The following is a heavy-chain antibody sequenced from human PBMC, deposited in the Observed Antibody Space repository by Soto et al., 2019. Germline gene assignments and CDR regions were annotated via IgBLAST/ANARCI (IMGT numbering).Heavy chain of an antibody. CDR2: IFSNDEK. CDR3: ARISVGSWYNYCGMDV. Sequence: QVTLKESGPVLVKPTETLTLTCTVSGFSLSNARMGVSWIRQPPGKALEWLAHIFSNDEKSYSTSLKSRLTISKDPFKSRVGLTMTNMDPVDTATYYGARISVGSWYNYCGMDVWGQGNTVTVSS. CDR1: GFSLSNARMG. D-gene: IGHD6-13*01. V-gene: IGHV2-26*01. J-gene: IGHJ6*02.